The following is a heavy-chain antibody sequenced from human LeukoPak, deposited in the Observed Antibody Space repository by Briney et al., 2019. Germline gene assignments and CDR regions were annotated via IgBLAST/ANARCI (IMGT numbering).Heavy chain of an antibody. Sequence: SETLSLTCTVSGGSISSYYWSWIRQPAGKGLEWIGRIYTSGSTNYNPSLKSRVTMSVDTSKNQFSLKLSSVTAADTAVYYCARDRVTMARGVIPDAFDIWGQGTMVTVSS. D-gene: IGHD3-10*01. CDR2: IYTSGST. J-gene: IGHJ3*02. V-gene: IGHV4-4*07. CDR3: ARDRVTMARGVIPDAFDI. CDR1: GGSISSYY.